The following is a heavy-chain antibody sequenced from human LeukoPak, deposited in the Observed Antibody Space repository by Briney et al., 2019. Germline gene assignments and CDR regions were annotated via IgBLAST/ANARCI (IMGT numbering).Heavy chain of an antibody. Sequence: SVKVSCKASGYTFTSYGISWVRQAPGQGLEWMGGIIPIFGTANYAQKFQGRVTITADKSTSTAYMELSSLRSEDTAVYYCAREPSGYCTNGVCYYVDYWGQGTLVTVSS. D-gene: IGHD2-8*01. CDR3: AREPSGYCTNGVCYYVDY. J-gene: IGHJ4*02. CDR2: IIPIFGTA. CDR1: GYTFTSYG. V-gene: IGHV1-69*06.